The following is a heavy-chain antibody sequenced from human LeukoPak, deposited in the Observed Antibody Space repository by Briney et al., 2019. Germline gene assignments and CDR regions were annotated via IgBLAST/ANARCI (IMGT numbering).Heavy chain of an antibody. CDR1: GFTFSSYG. D-gene: IGHD3-10*01. CDR2: IWYDGSNK. J-gene: IGHJ6*03. CDR3: AKDGRITKLAGQYYYYYYMDV. Sequence: GGSLRLSCAASGFTFSSYGMHWVRQAPGKGLEWVAVIWYDGSNKYYADSVKGRFTISRDNSKNTLYLQMNSLRAEDTAVYYCAKDGRITKLAGQYYYYYYMDVWGKGTTVTVSS. V-gene: IGHV3-33*06.